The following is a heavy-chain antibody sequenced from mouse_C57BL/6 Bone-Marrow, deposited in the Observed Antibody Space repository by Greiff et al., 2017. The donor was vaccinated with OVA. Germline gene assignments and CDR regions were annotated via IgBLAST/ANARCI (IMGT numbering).Heavy chain of an antibody. CDR2: ISSGGDYI. J-gene: IGHJ4*01. Sequence: EVQGVESGEGLVKPGGSLKLSCAASGFTFSSYAMSWVRQTPEKRLEWVAYISSGGDYIYYADTVTGRFTISSDNAKNTLYRQMSSLKSEDAAKDNCTRADSMDDWGQGTSVTVSS. CDR1: GFTFSSYA. V-gene: IGHV5-9-1*02. CDR3: TRADSMDD.